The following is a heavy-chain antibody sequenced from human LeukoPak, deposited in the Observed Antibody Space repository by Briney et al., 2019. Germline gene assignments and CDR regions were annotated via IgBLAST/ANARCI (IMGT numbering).Heavy chain of an antibody. CDR3: ARDGRGVTPAFDY. CDR2: IKQDGSEK. CDR1: GFTFSSYW. D-gene: IGHD1-26*01. V-gene: IGHV3-7*01. Sequence: GGSLRLSCAASGFTFSSYWMSWVRQAPGKGLEWVANIKQDGSEKYYVDSVKGRFTISRDNAKNSLYLQMNSLRAEDTAVYYCARDGRGVTPAFDYWGQGTLVTVSS. J-gene: IGHJ4*02.